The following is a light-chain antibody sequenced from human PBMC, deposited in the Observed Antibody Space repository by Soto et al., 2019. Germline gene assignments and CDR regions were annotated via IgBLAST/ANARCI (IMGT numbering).Light chain of an antibody. Sequence: EIVLTQSPGTLSLSPGDRATLSCRASQRVSSNYLAWYQQRPGQAPRLLIYGASSRATGIPDRFSGSGSGTDFTLTINRLEPEDFAVYYCQHYGGAPRTFGQGTRLEIK. CDR1: QRVSSNY. CDR2: GAS. CDR3: QHYGGAPRT. J-gene: IGKJ5*01. V-gene: IGKV3-20*01.